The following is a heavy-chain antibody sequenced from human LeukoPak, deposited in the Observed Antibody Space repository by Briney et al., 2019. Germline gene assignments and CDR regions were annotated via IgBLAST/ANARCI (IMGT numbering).Heavy chain of an antibody. J-gene: IGHJ5*02. Sequence: PSETLSLTCTVSGGSISSYYWSWIRQPPGKGLEWIGYIYYSGSTNYNPSLKSRVTMSVDTSKNQFSLKLSSVTAADTAVYYCARHPEWEREAGSTWGQGTLVTVSS. CDR2: IYYSGST. V-gene: IGHV4-59*08. CDR1: GGSISSYY. D-gene: IGHD3-10*01. CDR3: ARHPEWEREAGST.